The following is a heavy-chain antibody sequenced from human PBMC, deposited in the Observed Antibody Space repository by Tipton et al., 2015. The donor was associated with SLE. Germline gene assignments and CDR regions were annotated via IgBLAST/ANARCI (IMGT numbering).Heavy chain of an antibody. CDR1: GGSISSSSYY. Sequence: TLSLTCTVSGGSISSSSYYWGWIRQPPGKGLEWIGSIYYSGSTYYNTSLQSRVTISVDTSKNQFSLKLSSVTAADTAVYYCAMGGVHDAFDIWGQGTMVTVSS. J-gene: IGHJ3*02. CDR2: IYYSGST. D-gene: IGHD1-26*01. CDR3: AMGGVHDAFDI. V-gene: IGHV4-39*07.